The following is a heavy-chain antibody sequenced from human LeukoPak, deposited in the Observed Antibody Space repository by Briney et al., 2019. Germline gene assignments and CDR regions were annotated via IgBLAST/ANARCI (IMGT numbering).Heavy chain of an antibody. V-gene: IGHV3-20*04. CDR1: GFTFDDYG. CDR3: ARSTGSYYGSGSPPDY. J-gene: IGHJ4*02. CDR2: INWNGGST. D-gene: IGHD3-10*01. Sequence: PGGSLRLSCAASGFTFDDYGMSWVRQAPGKGLEWVSGINWNGGSTGYADSVKGRFTISRDNAKNSLYLQMNSLRAEDTALYYCARSTGSYYGSGSPPDYWGQGTLVTVSS.